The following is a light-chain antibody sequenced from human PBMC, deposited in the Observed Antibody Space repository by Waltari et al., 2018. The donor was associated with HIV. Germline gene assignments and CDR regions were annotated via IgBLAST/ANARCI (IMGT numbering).Light chain of an antibody. CDR1: SSDVGGYNY. J-gene: IGLJ3*02. CDR3: SSYRSSSTWV. Sequence: QSALTQPASVSGSPGQSITISFTGTSSDVGGYNYVSWYQQHPGKAPKLMVYDVSNRPSGVSNRFSGSKSGNTASLTISGLQAEDEADYYCSSYRSSSTWVFGGGTKLTVL. V-gene: IGLV2-14*03. CDR2: DVS.